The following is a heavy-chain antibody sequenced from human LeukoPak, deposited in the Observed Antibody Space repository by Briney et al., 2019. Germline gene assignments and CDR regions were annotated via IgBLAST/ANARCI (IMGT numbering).Heavy chain of an antibody. D-gene: IGHD3-10*01. Sequence: SETLSLTCAVYGGSFSGYYWSWIRQPPGKGLEWIGEINHSGSTNYNPSLKSRVTISVDTSKNQFSLKLSSVTAADTAVYYCARGRMVRGVDYWGQGTLVTVSS. V-gene: IGHV4-34*01. CDR1: GGSFSGYY. J-gene: IGHJ4*02. CDR2: INHSGST. CDR3: ARGRMVRGVDY.